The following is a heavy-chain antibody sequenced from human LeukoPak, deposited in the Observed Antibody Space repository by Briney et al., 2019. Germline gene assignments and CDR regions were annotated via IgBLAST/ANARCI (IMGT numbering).Heavy chain of an antibody. J-gene: IGHJ4*02. CDR2: ISWNSGSI. CDR1: GFTFDDYA. V-gene: IGHV3-9*01. D-gene: IGHD6-19*01. Sequence: GGSLRLSCAASGFTFDDYAMHWVRQAPGKGLEWVSGISWNSGSIGYADSVKGRFTISRDNAKNSLYLQMNSLRAEDTAVYYCARGHWLDSFDYWGQGTLVTVSS. CDR3: ARGHWLDSFDY.